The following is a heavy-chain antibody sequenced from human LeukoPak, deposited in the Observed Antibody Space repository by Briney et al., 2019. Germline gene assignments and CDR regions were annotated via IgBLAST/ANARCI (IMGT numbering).Heavy chain of an antibody. CDR3: AKVRYPGEQQLAYFDY. J-gene: IGHJ4*02. CDR2: IYSGGRT. V-gene: IGHV3-53*01. CDR1: GFNVSSTY. D-gene: IGHD6-13*01. Sequence: GGSLRLSCAASGFNVSSTYMNWVRQAPGKGLEWVSVIYSGGRTYYADSVKGRFTISRDNSKNTLYLQMNSLRAEDTAVYYCAKVRYPGEQQLAYFDYWGQGTLVTVSS.